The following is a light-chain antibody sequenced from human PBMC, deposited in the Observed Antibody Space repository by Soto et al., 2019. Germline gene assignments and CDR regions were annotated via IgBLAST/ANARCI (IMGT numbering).Light chain of an antibody. V-gene: IGKV3-11*01. CDR3: QQRSNWPPIT. J-gene: IGKJ5*01. CDR2: DAS. Sequence: EIVLTQSPATLSLSPGQRATLSCRASQSVSSYLDWYQQKPGQAPRLLISDASNRSTGIPARFSGSGSGTDVTLTISSLEPEDFAVYYCQQRSNWPPITFGQGTRLEIK. CDR1: QSVSSY.